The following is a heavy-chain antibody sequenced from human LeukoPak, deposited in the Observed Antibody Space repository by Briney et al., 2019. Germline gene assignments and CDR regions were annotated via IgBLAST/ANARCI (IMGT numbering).Heavy chain of an antibody. CDR1: GGSFSGYY. V-gene: IGHV4-34*01. Sequence: PSETLSLTCAVYGGSFSGYYWSWIRQPPGKGLEWIGEINHSGSTNYNPSLKSRVTISVDTSKNQFSLKLSSVTAADTAVYYCARRRGYFDYWGQGTLATVSS. J-gene: IGHJ4*02. CDR2: INHSGST. CDR3: ARRRGYFDY. D-gene: IGHD3-16*01.